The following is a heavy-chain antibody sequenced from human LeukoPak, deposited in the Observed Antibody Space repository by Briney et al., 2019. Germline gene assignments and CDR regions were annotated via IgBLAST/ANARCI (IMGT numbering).Heavy chain of an antibody. CDR3: AKGGLGYCSGGSCYSGYFQH. CDR2: ISSSSSYI. J-gene: IGHJ1*01. D-gene: IGHD2-15*01. Sequence: GGSLRLSCAASGFTFSSYSMNWVRQAPGKGLEWVSSISSSSSYIYYADSVKGRFTISRDNAKNSLYLQMNSLRAEDTAVYYCAKGGLGYCSGGSCYSGYFQHWGQGTLVTVSS. V-gene: IGHV3-21*04. CDR1: GFTFSSYS.